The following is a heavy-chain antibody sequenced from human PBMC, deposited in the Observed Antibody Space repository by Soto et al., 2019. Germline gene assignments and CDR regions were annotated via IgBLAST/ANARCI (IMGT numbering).Heavy chain of an antibody. D-gene: IGHD3-3*01. V-gene: IGHV3-15*01. CDR3: TTLYYDLWSGYYTGYFDY. Sequence: GVLRLSCAASGFTVSNAWMSWVRQAPGKGLEWVGRIKSKVDGGTTDYIEPVKGRFTISRDDSKNTLYLQMNSLKTEDTAVYYCTTLYYDLWSGYYTGYFDYWGQGTLVTVSS. CDR1: GFTVSNAW. J-gene: IGHJ4*02. CDR2: IKSKVDGGTT.